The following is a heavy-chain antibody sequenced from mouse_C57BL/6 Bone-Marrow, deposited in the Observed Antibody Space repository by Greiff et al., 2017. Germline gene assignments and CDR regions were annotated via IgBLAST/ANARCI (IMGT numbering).Heavy chain of an antibody. D-gene: IGHD1-1*01. CDR2: IDPETGGT. V-gene: IGHV1-15*01. Sequence: VQLQQSGAGLVRPGASVTLSCKASGYTFTDYEMHWVKQTPVNGLEGIGAIDPETGGTAYTQKFKGKAILTADKSSSTAYMELRSPTSEDSAVYYGTRRTVVATGYFDVWGTGTTVTVAS. J-gene: IGHJ1*03. CDR1: GYTFTDYE. CDR3: TRRTVVATGYFDV.